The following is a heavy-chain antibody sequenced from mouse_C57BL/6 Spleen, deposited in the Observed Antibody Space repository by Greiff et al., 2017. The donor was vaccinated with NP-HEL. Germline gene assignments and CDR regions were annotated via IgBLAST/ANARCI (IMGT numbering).Heavy chain of an antibody. Sequence: VQLQQSGPELVKPGASVKMSCKASGYTFTDYKMHWVKQSHGKSLEWIGYINPNNGGTSYNQKFKGKATLTVNKSSSTAYMELRSLTSEDSAVYYCAIIYYDYDEDYYAMDYWGQGTSVTVSS. J-gene: IGHJ4*01. D-gene: IGHD2-4*01. CDR3: AIIYYDYDEDYYAMDY. CDR2: INPNNGGT. CDR1: GYTFTDYK. V-gene: IGHV1-22*01.